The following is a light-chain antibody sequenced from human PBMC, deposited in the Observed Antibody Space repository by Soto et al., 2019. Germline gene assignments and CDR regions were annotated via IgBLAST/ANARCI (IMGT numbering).Light chain of an antibody. CDR2: AAS. CDR3: QQTYSSPYS. V-gene: IGKV1-39*01. Sequence: DIQLTQSPSSLSASVGDRLTITCRANQSISAYLSWYQQSPGKAPKLLMYAASNLQSGVPSRFSGSGSGTDFTLTITSLRPEDFATYSCQQTYSSPYSFGQGTKVEIK. J-gene: IGKJ2*03. CDR1: QSISAY.